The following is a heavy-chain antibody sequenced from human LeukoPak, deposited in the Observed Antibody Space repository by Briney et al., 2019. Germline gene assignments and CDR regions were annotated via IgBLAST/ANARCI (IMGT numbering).Heavy chain of an antibody. CDR2: IVVGSGNT. Sequence: SVKVSCKASGFTFTSSAMQWVRQARGQRLEWIGWIVVGSGNTNYAQKFQGRVTMTEDTSTDTAYMELSSLRSEDTAVYYCATDRGYCSSTSCYYWFDPWGQGTLVTVPS. J-gene: IGHJ5*02. CDR3: ATDRGYCSSTSCYYWFDP. CDR1: GFTFTSSA. D-gene: IGHD2-2*01. V-gene: IGHV1-58*02.